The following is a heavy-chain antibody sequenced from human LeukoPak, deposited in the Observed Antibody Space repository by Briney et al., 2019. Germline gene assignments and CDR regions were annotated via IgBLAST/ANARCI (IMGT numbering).Heavy chain of an antibody. Sequence: PGGSLRLSRAASLFTFSSYVMRWVRPAPGKGREWVSAISGSGGSTYYADSVKGRFTLSRDNSKNTLYLQMNSLRAEDTAVYYCAKVLRGFGIFTALPLRWFDPWGQGTLVTVSS. CDR1: LFTFSSYV. CDR2: ISGSGGST. D-gene: IGHD2-15*01. V-gene: IGHV3-23*01. CDR3: AKVLRGFGIFTALPLRWFDP. J-gene: IGHJ5*02.